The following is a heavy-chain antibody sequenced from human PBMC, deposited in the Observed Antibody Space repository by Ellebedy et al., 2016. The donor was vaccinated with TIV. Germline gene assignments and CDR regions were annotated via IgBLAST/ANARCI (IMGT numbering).Heavy chain of an antibody. CDR3: AGRSGTYSDAFDI. J-gene: IGHJ3*02. CDR1: GFSFRTYA. Sequence: GGSLRLSXAVSGFSFRTYAMHWVRQAPGKGLEWVAVISYDGSNKYYADSVKGRFTISRDNSKNTMYLQMNSLRVEDTAVYYCAGRSGTYSDAFDIWGQGTMVTVSS. D-gene: IGHD1-26*01. V-gene: IGHV3-30-3*01. CDR2: ISYDGSNK.